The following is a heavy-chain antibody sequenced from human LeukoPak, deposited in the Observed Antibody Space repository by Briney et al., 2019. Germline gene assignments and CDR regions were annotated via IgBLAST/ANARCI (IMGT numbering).Heavy chain of an antibody. Sequence: PSETLSLTCAVSGYSISSGYYWGWIRQPPGKGLEWIGSIYHSGSTYYNPPLKSRVTISVDTSKNQFSLKLSSVTAADTAVYYCARDIPYYYDSSGYFDYWGQGTLVTVSS. CDR1: GYSISSGYY. V-gene: IGHV4-38-2*02. CDR3: ARDIPYYYDSSGYFDY. D-gene: IGHD3-22*01. CDR2: IYHSGST. J-gene: IGHJ4*02.